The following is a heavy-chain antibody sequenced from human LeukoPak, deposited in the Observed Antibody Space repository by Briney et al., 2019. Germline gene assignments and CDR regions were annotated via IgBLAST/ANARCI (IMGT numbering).Heavy chain of an antibody. D-gene: IGHD6-19*01. CDR1: GRSISSTSFY. CDR3: VRGHSSGWLYYFDY. Sequence: SDTLSLTCSLSGRSISSTSFYWGWIRRPPGKGLEWIGYIYYSGTTNYNPSLKSRLTISVDTCKNQFSLKLSSVTAAETDVYYCVRGHSSGWLYYFDYWGQGTLVTVSS. CDR2: IYYSGTT. V-gene: IGHV4-61*05. J-gene: IGHJ4*02.